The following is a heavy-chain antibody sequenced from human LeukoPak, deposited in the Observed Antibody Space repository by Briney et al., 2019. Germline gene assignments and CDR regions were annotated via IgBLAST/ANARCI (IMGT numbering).Heavy chain of an antibody. CDR2: IYYSGST. D-gene: IGHD6-19*01. CDR3: ARRTQWPYYFDY. CDR1: GGSISSYY. J-gene: IGHJ4*02. V-gene: IGHV4-59*08. Sequence: SETLSLTCTVSGGSISSYYWSWIRQPPGKGLEWIGYIYYSGSTNYNPSLKSRVTISVDTSKNQFSLKLGSVTAADTAVYYCARRTQWPYYFDYWGQGTLVTVSS.